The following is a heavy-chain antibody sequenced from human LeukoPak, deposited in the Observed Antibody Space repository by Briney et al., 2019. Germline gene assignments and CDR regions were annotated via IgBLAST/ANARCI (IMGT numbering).Heavy chain of an antibody. D-gene: IGHD2-15*01. Sequence: GPSVKVSCKASGGTFSSYAISWVRQAPGQGLEWMGGIIPIFGTANYAQKFQGRVTITADESTSTAYMELSSLRSEDTAVYYCARESRYCSGGSCPEYWGQGTLVTVSS. CDR3: ARESRYCSGGSCPEY. CDR1: GGTFSSYA. J-gene: IGHJ4*02. CDR2: IIPIFGTA. V-gene: IGHV1-69*13.